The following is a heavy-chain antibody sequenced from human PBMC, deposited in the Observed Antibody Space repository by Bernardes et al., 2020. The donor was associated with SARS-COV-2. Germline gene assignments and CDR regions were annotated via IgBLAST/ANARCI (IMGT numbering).Heavy chain of an antibody. CDR2: INSDGRST. Sequence: GGSLRLSCAASGFTFSNSCMHWVRQAPGKGLVWVSRINSDGRSTNYADSVKGRFTISRDNAKNTLYLQMNSLRAEDTAVYYCARDLGFCTNGVCSPWGQGTLVTVSS. V-gene: IGHV3-74*01. CDR1: GFTFSNSC. J-gene: IGHJ5*02. CDR3: ARDLGFCTNGVCSP. D-gene: IGHD2-8*01.